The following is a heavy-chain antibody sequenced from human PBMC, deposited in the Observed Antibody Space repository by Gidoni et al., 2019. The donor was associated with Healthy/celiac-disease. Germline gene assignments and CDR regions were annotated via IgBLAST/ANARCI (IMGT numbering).Heavy chain of an antibody. Sequence: QVQLQESGPGLVNPSQTLSLPCPVSGCSISSGGYYWSWIRQQPGKGLEWIGYIYYSGSTYYNPSLKSRVTISVDTSKNKFSLKLSSVTAADTAVYYCASIRRLEWFDYWGQGTLVTVSS. CDR2: IYYSGST. CDR1: GCSISSGGYY. V-gene: IGHV4-31*03. J-gene: IGHJ4*02. D-gene: IGHD3-3*01. CDR3: ASIRRLEWFDY.